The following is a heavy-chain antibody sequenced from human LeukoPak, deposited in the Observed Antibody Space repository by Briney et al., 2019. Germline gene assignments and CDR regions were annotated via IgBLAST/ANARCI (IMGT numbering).Heavy chain of an antibody. CDR1: GGSISSYY. CDR3: ARTIFGVVIKDAFDI. V-gene: IGHV4-59*01. Sequence: SETLSLTCSVSGGSISSYYWSWIRQPPGKGLEWVGCIYYSGSTYYNPSLKSRVTISVDTSKNQFSLNLSSVTAADTAVYYCARTIFGVVIKDAFDIWGQGTMVTVSS. CDR2: IYYSGST. D-gene: IGHD3-3*01. J-gene: IGHJ3*02.